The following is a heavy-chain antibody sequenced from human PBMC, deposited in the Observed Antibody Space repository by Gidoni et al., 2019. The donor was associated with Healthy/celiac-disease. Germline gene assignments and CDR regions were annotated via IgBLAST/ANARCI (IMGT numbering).Heavy chain of an antibody. CDR2: ISYDGSNK. Sequence: QVQLVESGGGVVQPGRSLRLSCAASGFTFSSYGMHWVRQAPGKGLEWVAVISYDGSNKYYADSVKGRFTISRDNSKNTLYLQMNSLRAEDTAVYYCAKGFGWYDYWGQGTLVTVSS. J-gene: IGHJ4*02. D-gene: IGHD6-19*01. V-gene: IGHV3-30*18. CDR3: AKGFGWYDY. CDR1: GFTFSSYG.